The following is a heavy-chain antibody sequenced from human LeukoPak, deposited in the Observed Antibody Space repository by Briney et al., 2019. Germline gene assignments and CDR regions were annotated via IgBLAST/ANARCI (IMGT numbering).Heavy chain of an antibody. CDR3: AGKVVVAAKYGAFDI. V-gene: IGHV4-61*02. CDR2: IYTSGST. Sequence: PSQTLSPTCTVSGGSISSGSYYWSWIRQPAGKGLEWIGRIYTSGSTNYNPSLKSRVTISVDTSKNQFSLKLSSVTAADTAVYYCAGKVVVAAKYGAFDIWGQGTMVTVSS. J-gene: IGHJ3*02. CDR1: GGSISSGSYY. D-gene: IGHD2-15*01.